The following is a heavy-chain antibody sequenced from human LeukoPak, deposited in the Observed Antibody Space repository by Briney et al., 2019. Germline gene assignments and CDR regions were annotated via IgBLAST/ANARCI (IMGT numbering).Heavy chain of an antibody. J-gene: IGHJ4*02. CDR2: ISYDGSNK. Sequence: GRSLRLSCAASGFIFSGYAMHWVRQAPGKGLEWVAVISYDGSNKYYADSVKGRFTISRDNSKKMLYLHMNSLRAGDTAVYFCAKDLMRSGGIYDYWGQGTLVTVSS. CDR3: AKDLMRSGGIYDY. D-gene: IGHD1-26*01. V-gene: IGHV3-30-3*01. CDR1: GFIFSGYA.